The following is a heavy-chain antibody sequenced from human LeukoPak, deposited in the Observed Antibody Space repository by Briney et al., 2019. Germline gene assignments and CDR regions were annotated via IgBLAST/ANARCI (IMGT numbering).Heavy chain of an antibody. J-gene: IGHJ4*02. CDR3: ARAGAYYGSGSYSN. CDR2: ISAYNGNT. D-gene: IGHD3-10*01. Sequence: ASVKVSCMASGYTFTSYGISWVRQAPGQGLEWMGWISAYNGNTNYAQKLQGRVTMTTDTSTSTAYMELRSLRSDDTAVYYCARAGAYYGSGSYSNWGQGTLVTVSS. CDR1: GYTFTSYG. V-gene: IGHV1-18*01.